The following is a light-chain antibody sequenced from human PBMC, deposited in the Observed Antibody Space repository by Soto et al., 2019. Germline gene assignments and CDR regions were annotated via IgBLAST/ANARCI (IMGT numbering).Light chain of an antibody. Sequence: QSALTQPASVSGSPGQKVTISCTGAISDVGAYEHVSWYQQHPGRAPKLILYDVNNRPSGVSNHFSGSKSGNTASLVISGLQANDEADYYCSSYSTTHLLVFGSGTKVTVL. CDR1: ISDVGAYEH. CDR3: SSYSTTHLLV. J-gene: IGLJ1*01. V-gene: IGLV2-14*03. CDR2: DVN.